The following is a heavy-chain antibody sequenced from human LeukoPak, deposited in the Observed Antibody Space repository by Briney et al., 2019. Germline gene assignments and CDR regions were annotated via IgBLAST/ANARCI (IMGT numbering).Heavy chain of an antibody. J-gene: IGHJ6*02. CDR2: TSHDGSNR. V-gene: IGHV3-30*18. Sequence: GGSLRLSCVVSGFSFSDCGMHWVRQAPGKGLEWVAVTSHDGSNRYYAESVKGRFTISKDISKNTLNLQMNSLRAEDTAVYYCAKWGVYYGMDVWGQGTTVTVSS. CDR1: GFSFSDCG. D-gene: IGHD3-10*01. CDR3: AKWGVYYGMDV.